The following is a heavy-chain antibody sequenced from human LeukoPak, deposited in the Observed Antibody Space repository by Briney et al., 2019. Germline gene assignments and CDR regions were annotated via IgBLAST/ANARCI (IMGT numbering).Heavy chain of an antibody. D-gene: IGHD3-3*01. Sequence: PGGSLRLSCAASGFTFSNYWLHWVRQVPGKGLMWVSRINGDGNRLNYADSVKGRFTISRDNAKNTLYLQMNSLRAEDTAVYYCARGSTIFGVVIVDYWGQGTLVTVSS. CDR2: INGDGNRL. V-gene: IGHV3-74*01. CDR3: ARGSTIFGVVIVDY. CDR1: GFTFSNYW. J-gene: IGHJ4*02.